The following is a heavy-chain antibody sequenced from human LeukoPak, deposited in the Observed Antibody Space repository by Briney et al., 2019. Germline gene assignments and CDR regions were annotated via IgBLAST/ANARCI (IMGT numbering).Heavy chain of an antibody. J-gene: IGHJ5*01. V-gene: IGHV1-18*01. CDR2: ISGYNGNT. Sequence: ASVKVSCKASGYIFTNYGINWVRQVPGQGLEWMGWISGYNGNTKTAQTVQDRVIMTTDTATTTAYMELRSLTSDDTAIYYCARGGSDTPGDFDSWGQGTLVTVSS. CDR1: GYIFTNYG. D-gene: IGHD4-17*01. CDR3: ARGGSDTPGDFDS.